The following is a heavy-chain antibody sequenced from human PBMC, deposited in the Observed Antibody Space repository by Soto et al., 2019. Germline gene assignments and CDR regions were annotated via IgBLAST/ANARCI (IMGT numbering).Heavy chain of an antibody. CDR2: IYPGDSDT. J-gene: IGHJ4*02. CDR1: GYSFTSYW. Sequence: GESLKISCKGSGYSFTSYWIGWVRQMPGKGLEWMGIIYPGDSDTRYSPSFQGQVTISADKSISTAYLQWSSLKASDTAMYYCARLTGMARGLLSPRFDYRGQGTLVTVSS. D-gene: IGHD3-10*01. CDR3: ARLTGMARGLLSPRFDY. V-gene: IGHV5-51*01.